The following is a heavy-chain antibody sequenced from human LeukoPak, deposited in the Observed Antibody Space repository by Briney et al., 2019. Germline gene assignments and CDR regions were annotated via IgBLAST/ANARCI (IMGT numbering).Heavy chain of an antibody. Sequence: GGSLRLSCAASGFTFSSYWMSWVRQAPGKGLEWIGRSRDRTKSYSTEFVASVKGRFTSSGDDSKSSVYLHLNSLKTEDTAVYYCVRVDMGAASRDGLDVWGQGTTVIVSS. CDR3: VRVDMGAASRDGLDV. CDR2: SRDRTKSYST. J-gene: IGHJ3*01. CDR1: GFTFSSYW. V-gene: IGHV3-72*01. D-gene: IGHD2-15*01.